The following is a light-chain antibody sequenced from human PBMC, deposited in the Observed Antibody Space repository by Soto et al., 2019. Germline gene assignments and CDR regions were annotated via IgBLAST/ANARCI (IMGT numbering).Light chain of an antibody. CDR2: DAS. V-gene: IGKV1-33*01. J-gene: IGKJ2*01. CDR3: QQYDNLPPYT. Sequence: DIQMTQSPSSLSASLGDRVTITCQASRDISVYLNWYQQKPGKPPKLIVYDASNLQTGVPSRFSGSGSWTHFSFTISSLQPEDIATYYCQQYDNLPPYTFGQGTTLEIK. CDR1: RDISVY.